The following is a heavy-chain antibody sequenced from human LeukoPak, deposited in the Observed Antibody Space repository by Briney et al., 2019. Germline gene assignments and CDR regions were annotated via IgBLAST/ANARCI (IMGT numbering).Heavy chain of an antibody. V-gene: IGHV3-48*03. J-gene: IGHJ3*02. CDR1: EFTFSSYE. D-gene: IGHD5-12*01. Sequence: GGSLRLSCAASEFTFSSYEMNWVRQAPGKGLEWVSYISSSGSTIYYADSVKGRFTISRDNPKNSLYLQMNSLRAEDTAVYYCARDGNSGYDPDAFDIWGQATMVTVSS. CDR2: ISSSGSTI. CDR3: ARDGNSGYDPDAFDI.